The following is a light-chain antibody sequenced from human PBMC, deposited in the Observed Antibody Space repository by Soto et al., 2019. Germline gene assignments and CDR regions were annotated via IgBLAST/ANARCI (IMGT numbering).Light chain of an antibody. V-gene: IGKV3-20*01. Sequence: EIVLTQSPGNLCLSPGERATLSCRASQSVSSSYLAWYQQKPGHAPRLLIYGASSRATGIPDRFSDRESGTGFTLTISRLEPEDFAVYYCQQYGSSPPWTLGQGTKVEIK. CDR1: QSVSSSY. J-gene: IGKJ1*01. CDR2: GAS. CDR3: QQYGSSPPWT.